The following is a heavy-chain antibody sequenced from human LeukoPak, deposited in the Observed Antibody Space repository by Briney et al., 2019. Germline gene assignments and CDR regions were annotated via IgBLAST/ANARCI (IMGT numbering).Heavy chain of an antibody. D-gene: IGHD5-12*01. CDR1: GFTFSSYG. V-gene: IGHV3-23*01. CDR3: ARVRGYDYDFDY. Sequence: GGSLRLSCAASGFTFSSYGMSWVRQAPGKGLEWVSAISGSGGSTYYADSVKGRFTISRDNSKNTLYLQMNSLRAEDTAVYYCARVRGYDYDFDYWGQGTLVTVSS. CDR2: ISGSGGST. J-gene: IGHJ4*02.